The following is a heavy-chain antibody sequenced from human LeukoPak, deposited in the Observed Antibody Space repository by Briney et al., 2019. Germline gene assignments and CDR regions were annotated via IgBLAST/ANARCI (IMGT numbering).Heavy chain of an antibody. CDR1: GFTFSSYA. CDR2: ISGSGGAT. CDR3: AKGPVVPVATYFFDY. Sequence: GGSLRLSCAASGFTFSSYAMSWVRQAPGKGLEWVSAISGSGGATFYADSVKGRFSISRDNSKNTLYVQMNSLSPEDTAVYYCAKGPVVPVATYFFDYWGQGTLVIVSS. J-gene: IGHJ4*02. V-gene: IGHV3-23*01. D-gene: IGHD2-2*01.